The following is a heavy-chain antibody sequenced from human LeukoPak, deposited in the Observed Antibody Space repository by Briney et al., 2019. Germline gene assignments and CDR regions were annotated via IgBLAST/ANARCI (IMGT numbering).Heavy chain of an antibody. J-gene: IGHJ4*02. CDR1: GYTFTDYF. CDR3: ARGQGVRHYDILTGLDY. CDR2: INPNSGGT. Sequence: ASVKVSCKASGYTFTDYFMHWVRQAPGQGLEWMGWINPNSGGTNYAQKFQGRVTMTRDTSISTAYMELSRLRSDDTAVYYCARGQGVRHYDILTGLDYWGQGTLVTVSS. V-gene: IGHV1-2*02. D-gene: IGHD3-9*01.